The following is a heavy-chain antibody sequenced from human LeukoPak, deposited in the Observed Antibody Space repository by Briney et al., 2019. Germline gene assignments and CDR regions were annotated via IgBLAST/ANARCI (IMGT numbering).Heavy chain of an antibody. V-gene: IGHV1-46*01. J-gene: IGHJ4*02. D-gene: IGHD3-9*01. CDR1: GYTFTSYY. Sequence: ASVKVSCKASGYTFTSYYMHWVRQAPGQGLEWMGIINPSGGSTSYAQKFQGRVTMTRDTSTSTAYMELSSLRSEDTAVYYCARAYYDILTGYYQFDYWGQGTLVTVSS. CDR2: INPSGGST. CDR3: ARAYYDILTGYYQFDY.